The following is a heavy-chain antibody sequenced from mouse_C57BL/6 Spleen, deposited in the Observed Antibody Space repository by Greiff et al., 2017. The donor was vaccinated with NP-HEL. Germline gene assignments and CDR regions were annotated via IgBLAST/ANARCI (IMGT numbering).Heavy chain of an antibody. CDR1: GFTFSSYA. Sequence: EVQGVESGGGLVKPGGSLKLSCAASGFTFSSYAMSWVRQTPEKRLEWVATISDGGSYTYYPDNVKGRFTISRDNAKNNLYLQMSHLKSEDTAMYYCARANWDGGFAYWGQGTLVTVSA. CDR3: ARANWDGGFAY. D-gene: IGHD4-1*02. CDR2: ISDGGSYT. J-gene: IGHJ3*01. V-gene: IGHV5-4*01.